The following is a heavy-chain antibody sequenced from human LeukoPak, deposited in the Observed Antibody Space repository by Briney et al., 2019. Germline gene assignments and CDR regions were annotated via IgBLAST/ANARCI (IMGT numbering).Heavy chain of an antibody. D-gene: IGHD3/OR15-3a*01. Sequence: ASVKVSCKASEYTFTSYYMHWVRQAPGQGLEWMGIISPSSGSTSYAQMFQGRVAMTRDTSTSTVYMELSSLRYEDTAVYSCARLGTGGRGYYFDYWGQGTLVTVSS. CDR2: ISPSSGST. V-gene: IGHV1-46*01. CDR1: EYTFTSYY. CDR3: ARLGTGGRGYYFDY. J-gene: IGHJ4*02.